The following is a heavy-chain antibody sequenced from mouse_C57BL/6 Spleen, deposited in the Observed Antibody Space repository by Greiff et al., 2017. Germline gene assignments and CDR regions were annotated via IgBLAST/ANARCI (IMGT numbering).Heavy chain of an antibody. CDR3: SRSPYYDYDGFAY. J-gene: IGHJ2*01. CDR1: GYTFTSYW. V-gene: IGHV1-72*01. D-gene: IGHD2-4*01. CDR2: IDPNSGGT. Sequence: QVQLQQPGAELVKPGASVKLSCKASGYTFTSYWMHWVKQRPGRGLEWIGRIDPNSGGTKYNEKFKSKATLTVYKPSSTAYMQLISLTSEDSAVYAWSRSPYYDYDGFAYWGQGTPLTVSS.